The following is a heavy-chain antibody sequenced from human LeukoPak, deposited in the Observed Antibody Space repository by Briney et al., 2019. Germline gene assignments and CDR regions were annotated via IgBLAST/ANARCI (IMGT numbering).Heavy chain of an antibody. CDR3: AKDRYSSGWYSDFDY. J-gene: IGHJ4*02. V-gene: IGHV3-30*18. CDR1: RFTFSNYA. D-gene: IGHD6-19*01. CDR2: ISDDGSNK. Sequence: GGSLRLSCAASRFTFSNYAMHWVRQAPGKGLEWVAVISDDGSNKYYGDSVKGRFTISRDNSKNAVYLQMNSLRAEDTAVYYCAKDRYSSGWYSDFDYRGQGTLVTVSS.